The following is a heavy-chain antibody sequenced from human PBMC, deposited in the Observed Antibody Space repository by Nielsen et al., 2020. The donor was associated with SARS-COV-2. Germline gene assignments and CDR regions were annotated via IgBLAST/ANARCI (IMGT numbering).Heavy chain of an antibody. CDR3: ARGAHQPLLPYYFDY. CDR2: INPSGGST. J-gene: IGHJ4*02. Sequence: ASVKVSCKASGYTFTSYYMHWVRQAPGQGLEWMGIINPSGGSTSYAQKFQGRVTMTRDTSTSTVYMELSSLRSEDTAVYYYARGAHQPLLPYYFDYWGQGTLVTVSS. V-gene: IGHV1-46*01. CDR1: GYTFTSYY. D-gene: IGHD2-15*01.